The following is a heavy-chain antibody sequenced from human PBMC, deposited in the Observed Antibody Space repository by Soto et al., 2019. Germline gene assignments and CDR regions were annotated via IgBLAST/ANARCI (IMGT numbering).Heavy chain of an antibody. V-gene: IGHV3-30-3*01. CDR2: ISYDGSNK. D-gene: IGHD3-22*01. CDR3: ARVPYYYDVSGYYADS. Sequence: GGSLRLSCAASGFTFSSYAMHWVRQAPGKGLEWVAVISYDGSNKYYADSVKGRFTISRDNSRNTLYLQMKSLRAEDTAVYYCARVPYYYDVSGYYADSWGQGTLVTVSS. CDR1: GFTFSSYA. J-gene: IGHJ4*02.